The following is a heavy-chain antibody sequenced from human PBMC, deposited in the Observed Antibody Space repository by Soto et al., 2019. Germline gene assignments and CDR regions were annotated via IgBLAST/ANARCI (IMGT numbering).Heavy chain of an antibody. CDR1: GDSVSSNSAA. J-gene: IGHJ6*02. CDR2: TYYRSKWYN. D-gene: IGHD3-3*01. Sequence: PSQTLSLTCAISGDSVSSNSAAWNWIRQSPSRGLEWLGRTYYRSKWYNDYAVSVKSRITINPDTSKNQFSLQLNSVTPEDTAVYYCARDHPHYDFWSWSYYYYGMDVWGQGTTVTVSS. V-gene: IGHV6-1*01. CDR3: ARDHPHYDFWSWSYYYYGMDV.